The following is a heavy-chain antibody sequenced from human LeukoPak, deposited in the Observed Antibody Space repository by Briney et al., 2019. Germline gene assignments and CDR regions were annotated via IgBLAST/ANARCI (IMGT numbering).Heavy chain of an antibody. V-gene: IGHV3-64*01. CDR3: ARRRLSDYGSSDYYFSGPFDY. Sequence: GGSLRLSCAASGFTFSSYAIHWVRQAPGKGLEYVSAISSNGGSTYYANSVKGRFTISRDNSKNTLYLQMGSLRAEDMAVYYCARRRLSDYGSSDYYFSGPFDYWGQGTLVTVSS. D-gene: IGHD3-22*01. J-gene: IGHJ4*02. CDR2: ISSNGGST. CDR1: GFTFSSYA.